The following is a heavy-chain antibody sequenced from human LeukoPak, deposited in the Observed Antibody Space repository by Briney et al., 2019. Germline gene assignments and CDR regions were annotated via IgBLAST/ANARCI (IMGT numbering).Heavy chain of an antibody. J-gene: IGHJ4*02. D-gene: IGHD3-10*01. V-gene: IGHV3-48*03. CDR1: GFTFSSYE. Sequence: GGSLRLSCAASGFTFSSYEMNWVRHTPGRGLEWLSYISSGGSTIYYADSVKGRFTISRDNAKNSLYLQMNSLSAEDTAVYHCAREGIDYWGQGTLVTVSS. CDR2: ISSGGSTI. CDR3: AREGIDY.